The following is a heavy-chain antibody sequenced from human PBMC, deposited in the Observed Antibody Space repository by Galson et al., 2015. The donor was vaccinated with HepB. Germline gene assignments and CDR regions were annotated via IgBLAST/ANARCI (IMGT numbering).Heavy chain of an antibody. CDR3: ARGTTLSVIYFDY. J-gene: IGHJ4*02. CDR2: ISSSSSYI. CDR1: GFTFSSYS. Sequence: SLRLSCAASGFTFSSYSMNWVRQAPGKGLEWVSSISSSSSYIYYADSVKGRFTISRDNAKNSLYLQMNSLRAEDTAVYYCARGTTLSVIYFDYWGQGTLVTVSS. D-gene: IGHD1-7*01. V-gene: IGHV3-21*01.